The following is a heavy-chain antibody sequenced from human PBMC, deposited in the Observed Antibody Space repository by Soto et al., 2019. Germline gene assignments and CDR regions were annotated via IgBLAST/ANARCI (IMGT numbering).Heavy chain of an antibody. CDR3: ASSYGLADFDY. J-gene: IGHJ4*02. CDR1: GGSVSSGSYY. CDR2: IYYSGST. V-gene: IGHV4-61*01. Sequence: PSETLSLTCTVSGGSVSSGSYYWSWIRQPPGKGLEWIGYIYYSGSTNYNPSLKSRVTISVDTSKNQFSLKLSSVTAADTAVYYCASSYGLADFDYWGQGTTVTVSS. D-gene: IGHD5-18*01.